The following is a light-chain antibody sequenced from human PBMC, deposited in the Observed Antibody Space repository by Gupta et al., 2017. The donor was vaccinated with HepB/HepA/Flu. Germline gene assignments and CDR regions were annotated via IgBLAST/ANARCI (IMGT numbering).Light chain of an antibody. CDR1: ALPKKY. Sequence: SYELTQPPSVSVSPGQTARITCSGDALPKKYAYWYKQKPGQAPVLVISKDNERPSGIPERFSGSSSGTIVTLTISGVQAEDEADYYCQSGDSSGTHQVFGGGTKLTVL. J-gene: IGLJ3*02. V-gene: IGLV3-25*03. CDR3: QSGDSSGTHQV. CDR2: KDN.